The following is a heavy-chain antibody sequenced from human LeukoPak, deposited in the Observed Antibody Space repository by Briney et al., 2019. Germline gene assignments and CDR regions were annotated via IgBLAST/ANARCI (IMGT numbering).Heavy chain of an antibody. V-gene: IGHV3-48*04. CDR1: GFTFDSYS. D-gene: IGHD3/OR15-3a*01. J-gene: IGHJ4*02. Sequence: GGSLRLSCAASGFTFDSYSMSWVRQAPGKGLEWVSYITSGSSTIYYPDSVKGRFTISRDNAKNSLYLQMNSLRAEDTAVYYCARGTGNYYGYWGQGTLVTVSS. CDR3: ARGTGNYYGY. CDR2: ITSGSSTI.